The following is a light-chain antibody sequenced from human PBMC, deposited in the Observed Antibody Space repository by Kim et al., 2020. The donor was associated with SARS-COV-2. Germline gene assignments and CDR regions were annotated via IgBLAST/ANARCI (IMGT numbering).Light chain of an antibody. CDR1: QSLQHSNGYTY. J-gene: IGKJ5*01. Sequence: PASISCRSSQSLQHSNGYTYLDCYLQKPGQSPRLLFYLGSNRASGIPNRFSGSGSGTDFTLKISRVEAGDVGVYYCMQALQPRATFGQGTRLEIK. V-gene: IGKV2-28*01. CDR3: MQALQPRAT. CDR2: LGS.